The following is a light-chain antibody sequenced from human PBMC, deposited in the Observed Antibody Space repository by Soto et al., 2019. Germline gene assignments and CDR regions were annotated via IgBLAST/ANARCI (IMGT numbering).Light chain of an antibody. CDR1: QSISSY. CDR2: AAS. CDR3: QQSYSRPIT. J-gene: IGKJ5*01. Sequence: DIQMTQSPSSLSASVGDRVTITCRASQSISSYLNWYQQKPGKAPNLLIYAASSLQSGVPSRFSGSGSGTDFTLTISSLQPEDFATYYCQQSYSRPITFGQGTRLEMK. V-gene: IGKV1-39*01.